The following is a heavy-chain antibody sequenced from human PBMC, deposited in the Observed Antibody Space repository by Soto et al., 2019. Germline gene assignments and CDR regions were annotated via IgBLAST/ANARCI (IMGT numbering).Heavy chain of an antibody. D-gene: IGHD2-15*01. CDR2: IYSGGST. Sequence: GGSLRLSCAASGFTVSSNYMSWVRQAPGKGLEWVSVIYSGGSTYYADSVKGRFTISRDNSKNTLYLQMNSLRAEDTAVYYCAKSTYCSGGSCKNLGWFDPWGQGTLVTVSS. CDR3: AKSTYCSGGSCKNLGWFDP. CDR1: GFTVSSNY. V-gene: IGHV3-53*01. J-gene: IGHJ5*02.